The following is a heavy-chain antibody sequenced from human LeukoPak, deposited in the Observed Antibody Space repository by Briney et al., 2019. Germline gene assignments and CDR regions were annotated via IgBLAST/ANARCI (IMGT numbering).Heavy chain of an antibody. J-gene: IGHJ4*02. CDR1: GFTFSSYA. V-gene: IGHV3-30-3*01. Sequence: SGGSLRLSCAASGFTFSSYAMHWVRQAPGKGLEWVAVVSSDGNNKYYADSVKGRFTISRDNSRNTLYLQMNSLRAEDTAVYYCARVGVTGTVRVWYFDFWGQGTLVTVSS. CDR3: ARVGVTGTVRVWYFDF. D-gene: IGHD1-20*01. CDR2: VSSDGNNK.